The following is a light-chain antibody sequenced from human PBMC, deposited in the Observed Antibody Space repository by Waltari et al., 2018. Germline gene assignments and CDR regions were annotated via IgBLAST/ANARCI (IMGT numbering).Light chain of an antibody. CDR1: QSISTW. Sequence: DIQMTQSPSTLSASVGDRVTITCRASQSISTWLAWYQQKPGKAPNLLIYKASSLESWVPSRFSGSGSGTEFTLTISSLQPDDFATFYCQQYNTYVTFGPGTKVDIK. CDR2: KAS. CDR3: QQYNTYVT. V-gene: IGKV1-5*03. J-gene: IGKJ3*01.